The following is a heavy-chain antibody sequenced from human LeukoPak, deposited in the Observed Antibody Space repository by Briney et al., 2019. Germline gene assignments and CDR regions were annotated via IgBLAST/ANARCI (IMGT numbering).Heavy chain of an antibody. J-gene: IGHJ2*01. CDR3: AKPIGGDSPRKDPNWYFDL. CDR2: ISYDGSNK. CDR1: GFTFSSYG. Sequence: GGSLRLSCAASGFTFSSYGMHWVRQAPGKGLEWVAVISYDGSNKYYADSVKGRFTISRDNSKNTLYLQMNSLRAEDTAVYYCAKPIGGDSPRKDPNWYFDLWGRGTLVTVSS. V-gene: IGHV3-30*18. D-gene: IGHD4-23*01.